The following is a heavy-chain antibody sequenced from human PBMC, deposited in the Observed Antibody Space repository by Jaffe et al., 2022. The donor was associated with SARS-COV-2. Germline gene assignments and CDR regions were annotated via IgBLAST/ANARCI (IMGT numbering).Heavy chain of an antibody. V-gene: IGHV1-2*02. Sequence: QVQLVQSGAEVKKPGASVKVSCKASGYTFTGYYMHWVRQAPGQGLEWMGWINPNSGGTNYAQKFQGRVTMTRDTSISTAYMELSRLRSDDTAVYYCAREPAVLLPRERDAFDIWGQGTMVTVSS. CDR3: AREPAVLLPRERDAFDI. CDR1: GYTFTGYY. J-gene: IGHJ3*02. CDR2: INPNSGGT. D-gene: IGHD1-1*01.